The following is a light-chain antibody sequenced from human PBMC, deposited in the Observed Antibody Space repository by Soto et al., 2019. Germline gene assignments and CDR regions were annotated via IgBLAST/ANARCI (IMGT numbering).Light chain of an antibody. V-gene: IGKV1-9*01. J-gene: IGKJ1*01. CDR2: AAS. Sequence: IQLTQSPSFLSASVGDSVTITWRASQVISSYLAWYQQIPGRAPKLLIFAASRLQSGVPSRFSGSGSGTKFTLTISSLQPEDFATYYCQEFTTSPPTWTFGQGTKVEIK. CDR3: QEFTTSPPTWT. CDR1: QVISSY.